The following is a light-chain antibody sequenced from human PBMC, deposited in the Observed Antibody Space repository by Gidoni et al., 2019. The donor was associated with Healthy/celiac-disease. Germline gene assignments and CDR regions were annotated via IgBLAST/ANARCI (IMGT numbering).Light chain of an antibody. CDR2: DAS. J-gene: IGKJ3*01. CDR1: QDISNY. Sequence: DIQMTQSPYSLSASVGERVTITCQASQDISNYLNWYQQKPRQAPKLLIYDASNLETGVPLRFSGSGSGTDFTFTIRSLQPEDIATYYCQQYDNRVAFGPGTKVYIK. V-gene: IGKV1-33*01. CDR3: QQYDNRVA.